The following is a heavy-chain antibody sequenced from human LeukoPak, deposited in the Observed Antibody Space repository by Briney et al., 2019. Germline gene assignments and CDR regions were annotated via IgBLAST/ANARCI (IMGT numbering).Heavy chain of an antibody. D-gene: IGHD3-10*02. CDR3: AKDQKDLPMFRFDP. CDR1: GFTFSSYG. V-gene: IGHV3-23*01. Sequence: PGGSLRLSCAASGFTFSSYGMSWVRQAPGKGLEWVSAISGSGGSTYYADSVKGRFTISRDNSKNTLYLQMNSLRAEDTAVYYCAKDQKDLPMFRFDPWGQGTLVTVSS. CDR2: ISGSGGST. J-gene: IGHJ5*02.